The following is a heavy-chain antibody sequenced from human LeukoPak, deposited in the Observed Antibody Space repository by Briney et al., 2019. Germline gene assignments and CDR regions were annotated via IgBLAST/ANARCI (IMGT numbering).Heavy chain of an antibody. J-gene: IGHJ6*02. CDR1: GFTFSSYG. CDR2: ISNDGSEK. CDR3: ARSRIMVGITHYYGMDG. Sequence: GGSLRLSCAASGFTFSSYGMHWVRQAPGKGLEWVAIISNDGSEKFHADSVKGRFTITRDTSQNTLYLQMNSLRAEDTAVYYCARSRIMVGITHYYGMDGWGQGTTVIVSS. V-gene: IGHV3-30*03. D-gene: IGHD2-8*01.